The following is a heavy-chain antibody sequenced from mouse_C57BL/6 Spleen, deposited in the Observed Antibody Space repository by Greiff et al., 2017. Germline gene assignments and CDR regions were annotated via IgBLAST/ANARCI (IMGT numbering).Heavy chain of an antibody. CDR1: GYTFTSYW. CDR2: INPSNGGT. D-gene: IGHD1-1*01. Sequence: VQLQQPGTELVKPGASVKLSCKASGYTFTSYWMHWVKQRPGQGLEWIGNINPSNGGTNYNEKFKSKATLTVDKSSSTAYMQLSSLTSEDSAVYYGATLYYGRSYWYFDVWGTGTTVTVSS. CDR3: ATLYYGRSYWYFDV. V-gene: IGHV1-53*01. J-gene: IGHJ1*03.